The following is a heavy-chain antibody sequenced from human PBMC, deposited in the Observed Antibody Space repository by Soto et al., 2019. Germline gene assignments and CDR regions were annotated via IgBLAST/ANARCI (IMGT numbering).Heavy chain of an antibody. Sequence: GESLKISCTGSGYSFSTYWIAWVRQMPGKGLEWMGIIYPGDSDTRYNPSFQGQVTISADTSTKTAYLQWSSLKASDTAIYYCARLPQFLWFGVLTSRAYYFNYWGPGTLVTVSS. J-gene: IGHJ4*02. CDR1: GYSFSTYW. V-gene: IGHV5-51*01. CDR3: ARLPQFLWFGVLTSRAYYFNY. CDR2: IYPGDSDT. D-gene: IGHD3-10*01.